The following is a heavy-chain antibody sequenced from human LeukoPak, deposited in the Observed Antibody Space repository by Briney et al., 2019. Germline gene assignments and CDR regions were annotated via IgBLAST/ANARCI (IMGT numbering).Heavy chain of an antibody. D-gene: IGHD1-26*01. Sequence: TSETLSLTCTVSGGSISSYYWNWIRQPPGKGLEWIGYIYTSGSTNYNPSLKRRVTITVDTTNNQFSQKLSTVTAANTAVYCCARRGNGRRWFDPWGQGTLVTASS. J-gene: IGHJ5*02. CDR2: IYTSGST. CDR3: ARRGNGRRWFDP. V-gene: IGHV4-4*09. CDR1: GGSISSYY.